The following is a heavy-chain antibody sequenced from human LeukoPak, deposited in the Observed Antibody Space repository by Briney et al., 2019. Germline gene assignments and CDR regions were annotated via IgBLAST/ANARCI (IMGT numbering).Heavy chain of an antibody. Sequence: ASETLSLTCAVYGGSFSGYYWSWIRQPPGKGLEWIGEINHSGSTNYNPSLKSRVTISVDRSKNQFSLKLSPVTAADTAVYYCARGGNYYDSSGYYYNWGQGTLVTVSS. CDR3: ARGGNYYDSSGYYYN. CDR2: INHSGST. CDR1: GGSFSGYY. D-gene: IGHD3-22*01. V-gene: IGHV4-34*01. J-gene: IGHJ4*02.